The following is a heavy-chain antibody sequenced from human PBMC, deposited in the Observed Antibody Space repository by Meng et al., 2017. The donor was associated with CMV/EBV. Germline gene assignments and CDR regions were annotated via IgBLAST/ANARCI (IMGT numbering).Heavy chain of an antibody. D-gene: IGHD3-16*01. V-gene: IGHV4-39*07. CDR2: IYYSGST. Sequence: GSLRLSCTVSGGSISSSSYYWGWIRQPPGKGLEWIGSIYYSGSTYCNPSLKSRVTISVDTSKNQFSLKLRYVTAADTAVYYCATPVGAYYFDYWGQGTLVTVSS. CDR3: ATPVGAYYFDY. J-gene: IGHJ4*02. CDR1: GGSISSSSYY.